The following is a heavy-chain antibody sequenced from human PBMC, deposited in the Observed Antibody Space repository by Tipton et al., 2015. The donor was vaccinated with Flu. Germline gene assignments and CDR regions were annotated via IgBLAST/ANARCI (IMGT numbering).Heavy chain of an antibody. CDR1: GGSISSGDYY. CDR3: ARRDYSNYVSDPKNWFDP. V-gene: IGHV4-30-4*01. Sequence: TLSLTCTVSGGSISSGDYYWTWIRQSPGKGLEWIGYSLYSGATYYNPSLKSRVTISIDTSKHQFSLRLRSVTAADTAVYYCARRDYSNYVSDPKNWFDPWGQGTLVTVSS. D-gene: IGHD4-11*01. J-gene: IGHJ5*02. CDR2: SLYSGAT.